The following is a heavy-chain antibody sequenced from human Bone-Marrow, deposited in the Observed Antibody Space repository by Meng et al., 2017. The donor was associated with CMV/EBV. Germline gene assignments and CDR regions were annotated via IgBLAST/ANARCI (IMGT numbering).Heavy chain of an antibody. CDR1: GYTFTGYY. J-gene: IGHJ6*02. CDR3: ARLREYQLLFRYYYYGMDV. Sequence: ASVKVSCKASGYTFTGYYMHWVRQAPGQGLEWMGWINPNSGGTNYAQKFQGRVTMTRDTSISTAYMELSSLRSEDTAVYYCARLREYQLLFRYYYYGMDVWGQGTTVTVSS. D-gene: IGHD2-2*01. V-gene: IGHV1-2*02. CDR2: INPNSGGT.